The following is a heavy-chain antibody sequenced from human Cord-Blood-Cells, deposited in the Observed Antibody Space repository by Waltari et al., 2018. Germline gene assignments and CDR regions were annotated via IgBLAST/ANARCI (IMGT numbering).Heavy chain of an antibody. Sequence: QVQLQESGPGLVKPSGTLSLTCAVSGGSISSSNWWCWVRQPPGKGLAWIGEIYHSGSTNSNPPLKSRVTISVDKAKNQFSLKRSSVTAADTAVYYCARDGGYCRGGSCYFDYWGQGTLVTVSS. CDR2: IYHSGST. CDR1: GGSISSSNW. J-gene: IGHJ4*02. CDR3: ARDGGYCRGGSCYFDY. V-gene: IGHV4-4*02. D-gene: IGHD2-15*01.